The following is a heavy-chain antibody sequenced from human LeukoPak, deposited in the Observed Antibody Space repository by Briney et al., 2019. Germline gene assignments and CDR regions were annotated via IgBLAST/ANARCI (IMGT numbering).Heavy chain of an antibody. V-gene: IGHV1-18*01. CDR3: ARDRVGATLDY. CDR1: GYTFTSYG. D-gene: IGHD1-26*01. CDR2: ISAYNGNT. Sequence: ASVKLSCTASGYTFTSYGISWVRQAPGQGLEWMGWISAYNGNTNYAQKLQGRVTMTTDTSTSTAYMELKSLRSDDTAVYYCARDRVGATLDYWGQGTLVTVSS. J-gene: IGHJ4*02.